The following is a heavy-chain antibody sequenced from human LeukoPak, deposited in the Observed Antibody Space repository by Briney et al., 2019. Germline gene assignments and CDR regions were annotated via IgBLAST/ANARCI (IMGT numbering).Heavy chain of an antibody. CDR1: GFTFSDYY. V-gene: IGHV3-11*04. Sequence: PGGSLRLSCAASGFTFSDYYMSWIRQAPGKGLEWVSYISSSGSTIYYADSVKGRFTISRDNAKNSLYLQMNSLRAEDTAVYYCARHYDYVWGSYPEKYFDYWGQGTLVTVSS. J-gene: IGHJ4*02. CDR3: ARHYDYVWGSYPEKYFDY. D-gene: IGHD3-16*02. CDR2: ISSSGSTI.